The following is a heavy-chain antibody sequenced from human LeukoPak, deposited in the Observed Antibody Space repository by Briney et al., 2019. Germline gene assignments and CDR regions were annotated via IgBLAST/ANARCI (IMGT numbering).Heavy chain of an antibody. CDR1: GFTFSSFA. J-gene: IGHJ4*02. Sequence: GGSLRLSCAASGFTFSSFAMSWVRQAPGEGLEWVSAMSGSGGMTYSADSVKGRFTISRDNSKDTLYLQMDSLRAEDTATYYCATYRQIQVPFEFWGQGTLVTVSS. V-gene: IGHV3-23*01. D-gene: IGHD5-18*01. CDR2: MSGSGGMT. CDR3: ATYRQIQVPFEF.